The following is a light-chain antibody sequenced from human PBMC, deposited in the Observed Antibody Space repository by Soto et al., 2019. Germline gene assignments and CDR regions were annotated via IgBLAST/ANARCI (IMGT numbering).Light chain of an antibody. V-gene: IGLV1-47*01. CDR3: AAWDNNLGGPA. J-gene: IGLJ2*01. Sequence: QSVLTQPPSASGTPGQRVSISCSGSNSNIGSKYVYWYQQLPGTAPKLLMYRNNQRPSGVPDRFSGSKSGTSASLAISGLRSEDEADYYCAAWDNNLGGPAFGGGTKFTVL. CDR2: RNN. CDR1: NSNIGSKY.